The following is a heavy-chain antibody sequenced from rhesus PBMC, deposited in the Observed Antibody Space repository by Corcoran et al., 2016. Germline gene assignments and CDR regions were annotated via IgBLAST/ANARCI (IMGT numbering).Heavy chain of an antibody. CDR2: IYGSGSST. CDR1: GGSISSSY. CDR3: ASGRGYSGYSYVPRFDY. Sequence: QLQLQESGPGLVKPSETQSLTCAVSGGSISSSYWSWIRQAPGKGLEWIGYIYGSGSSTTYNPSLKSRVSLSVDTSKNQLSLRLSSVTAADTAVYYCASGRGYSGYSYVPRFDYWGQGVLVTVSS. J-gene: IGHJ4*01. D-gene: IGHD5-42*01. V-gene: IGHV4-169*02.